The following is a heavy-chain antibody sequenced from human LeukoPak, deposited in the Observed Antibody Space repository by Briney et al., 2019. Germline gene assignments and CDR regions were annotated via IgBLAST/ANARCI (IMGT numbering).Heavy chain of an antibody. D-gene: IGHD3-22*01. J-gene: IGHJ4*02. CDR2: INHSGST. Sequence: PSETLSLTCAVYGGSFSGYYWSWIRQPPGKGLEWIGEINHSGSTNYNPSLKSRVTISVDTSKNQFSLKLSSVTAADTAVYYCARNGGDYYDSSGYYFVFDYWGQGTPVTVSS. V-gene: IGHV4-34*01. CDR3: ARNGGDYYDSSGYYFVFDY. CDR1: GGSFSGYY.